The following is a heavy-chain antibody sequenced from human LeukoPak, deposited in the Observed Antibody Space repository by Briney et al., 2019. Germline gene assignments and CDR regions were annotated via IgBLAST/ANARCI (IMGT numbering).Heavy chain of an antibody. V-gene: IGHV3-48*01. Sequence: GGSLRLSCAASGFTFSSYSMNWVRQAPGKGLEWVSYITSSSSTIYYADSVKGRFTISRDSSKNTLYLQMNSLRAEDTAVYYCAELGITMIGGVWGKGTTVTISS. CDR2: ITSSSSTI. D-gene: IGHD3-10*02. CDR3: AELGITMIGGV. J-gene: IGHJ6*04. CDR1: GFTFSSYS.